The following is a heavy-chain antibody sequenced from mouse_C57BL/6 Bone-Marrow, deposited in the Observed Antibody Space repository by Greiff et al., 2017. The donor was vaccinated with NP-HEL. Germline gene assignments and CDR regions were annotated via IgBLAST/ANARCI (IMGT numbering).Heavy chain of an antibody. CDR3: ARDYGSFYYYAMDY. V-gene: IGHV14-2*01. Sequence: DVQLQESGAELVKPGASVKLSCTASGFNIKDYYMPWVKQRTEQGLEWIGRIDPEDGETKDAPKFQGKATITAYTSSNTAYLQLSSLTSEDTAVYYCARDYGSFYYYAMDYWGQGTSVTVSS. CDR1: GFNIKDYY. CDR2: IDPEDGET. D-gene: IGHD1-1*01. J-gene: IGHJ4*01.